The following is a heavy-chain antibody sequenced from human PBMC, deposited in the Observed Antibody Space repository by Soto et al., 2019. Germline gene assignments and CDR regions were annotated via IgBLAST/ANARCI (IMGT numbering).Heavy chain of an antibody. CDR2: INAGNGNT. V-gene: IGHV1-3*01. CDR3: ARDTPDYYDSSGYFWFDI. D-gene: IGHD3-22*01. CDR1: GDSLTSYA. J-gene: IGHJ3*02. Sequence: SVEVSCKASGDSLTSYAMHWVRQAPGQRLEWMGWINAGNGNTNYAQKLQGRVTMTTDTSTSTAYMELRSLRSDDTAVYYCARDTPDYYDSSGYFWFDIWGQGTMVTVS.